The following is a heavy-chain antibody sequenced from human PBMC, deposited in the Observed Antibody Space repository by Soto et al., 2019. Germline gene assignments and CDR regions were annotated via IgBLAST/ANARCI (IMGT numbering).Heavy chain of an antibody. CDR2: IYYSGST. V-gene: IGHV4-59*01. CDR3: ARAGDYDFWSGYSNDAFDI. Sequence: ETLSLTCTVSSGSMSGYYWNWIRQPPGKGLEWIGYIYYSGSTNYNPSLKSRVTISVDTSKNQFSLKLSSVTAADTAVYYCARAGDYDFWSGYSNDAFDIWGQGTMVTVSS. D-gene: IGHD3-3*01. CDR1: SGSMSGYY. J-gene: IGHJ3*02.